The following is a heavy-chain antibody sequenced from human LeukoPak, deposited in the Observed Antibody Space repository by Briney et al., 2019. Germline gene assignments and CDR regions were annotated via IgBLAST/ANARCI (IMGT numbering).Heavy chain of an antibody. V-gene: IGHV3-20*04. CDR1: GFTIDDYG. J-gene: IGHJ3*02. CDR2: INWNGGST. D-gene: IGHD3-10*01. Sequence: GGSLRLSCAASGFTIDDYGMSWVRQAPGKGLEWVSGINWNGGSTGYADSVKGRFTISRDNAKNSLYLQMNSLRAEDTALYYCAKSRSYTVRDAFEIWGQGTKVTVSS. CDR3: AKSRSYTVRDAFEI.